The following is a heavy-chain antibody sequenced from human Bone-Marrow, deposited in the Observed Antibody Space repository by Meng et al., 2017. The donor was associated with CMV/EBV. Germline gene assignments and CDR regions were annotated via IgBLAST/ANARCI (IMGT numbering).Heavy chain of an antibody. V-gene: IGHV5-51*01. Sequence: KVSCKGSGYSFTSYWIGWVRQMPGKGLEWMGIIYPGDSDTRYSPSFQGQVTISADKSISTAYLQWSSLKASDTAMYYCARSMYSSSLVSGMAVWGQGTTVTVSS. D-gene: IGHD6-6*01. CDR3: ARSMYSSSLVSGMAV. CDR2: IYPGDSDT. CDR1: GYSFTSYW. J-gene: IGHJ6*02.